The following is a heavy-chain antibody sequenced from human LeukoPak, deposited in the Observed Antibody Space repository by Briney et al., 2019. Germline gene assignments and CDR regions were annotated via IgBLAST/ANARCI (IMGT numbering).Heavy chain of an antibody. CDR3: ARSPPPDYVWGSYRSDLGY. Sequence: ASVKVSCKASGYTFTGYYMHWVRQAPGQGLVWMGWINPNSGGTNYAQKFQGRVTMTRDTSISTAYMELSRLRSDDTAVYYCARSPPPDYVWGSYRSDLGYWGQGTLVTVSS. D-gene: IGHD3-16*02. J-gene: IGHJ4*02. V-gene: IGHV1-2*02. CDR1: GYTFTGYY. CDR2: INPNSGGT.